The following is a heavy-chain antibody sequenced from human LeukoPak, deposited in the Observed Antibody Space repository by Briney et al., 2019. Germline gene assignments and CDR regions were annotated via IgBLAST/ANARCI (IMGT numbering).Heavy chain of an antibody. Sequence: SETLSLTCTVSGGSISSSSYYWGWIRQPPGKGLEWIGSIYYSGSTYYNPSLKSRVTISVDTSKNQFSLKLSSVTAADTAVYYCARPTAVAGYFDYWGQGTLVTVSS. CDR1: GGSISSSSYY. CDR3: ARPTAVAGYFDY. V-gene: IGHV4-39*01. J-gene: IGHJ4*02. CDR2: IYYSGST. D-gene: IGHD6-19*01.